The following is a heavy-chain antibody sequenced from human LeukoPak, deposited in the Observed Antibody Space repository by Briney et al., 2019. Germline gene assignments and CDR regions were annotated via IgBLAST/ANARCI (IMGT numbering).Heavy chain of an antibody. Sequence: GGSLRLSCAASGFTFTNYAMTWGRQVPGKGLEWVSHISGSGGSSYHVDSVKGRFTISRDNSKNTLYLQMNSLRAEDTAVYYCARLGRYADYWGQGTLVTVSS. CDR1: GFTFTNYA. J-gene: IGHJ4*02. CDR2: ISGSGGSS. D-gene: IGHD3-16*01. CDR3: ARLGRYADY. V-gene: IGHV3-23*01.